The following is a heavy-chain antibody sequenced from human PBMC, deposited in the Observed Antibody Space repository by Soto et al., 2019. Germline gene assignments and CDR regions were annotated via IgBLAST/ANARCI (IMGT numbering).Heavy chain of an antibody. V-gene: IGHV4-34*01. J-gene: IGHJ4*02. CDR3: ARGPFDY. CDR1: GGSFSGYY. Sequence: SETLSLTCAVYGGSFSGYYWSWIRQPPGKGLEWIGEINHSGSTNYNPSLKSRVTISVDTSKNQFSLELSSVTAADTAVYYCARGPFDYWAQGTLVTVSS. CDR2: INHSGST.